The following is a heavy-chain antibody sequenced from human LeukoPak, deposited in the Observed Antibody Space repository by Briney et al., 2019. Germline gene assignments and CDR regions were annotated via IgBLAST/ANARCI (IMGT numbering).Heavy chain of an antibody. V-gene: IGHV4-59*01. CDR3: ARVGWDIVVVPAEDYYYYYYMDV. CDR2: IYYSGST. D-gene: IGHD2-2*01. J-gene: IGHJ6*03. CDR1: GGPISSYY. Sequence: SETLSLTSTVSGGPISSYYWSWIRQPPGKGLEWIGYIYYSGSTNYNPSLKSRVTISVDTSKNQFSLKLSSVTAADTAVYYCARVGWDIVVVPAEDYYYYYYMDVWGKGTTVTVSS.